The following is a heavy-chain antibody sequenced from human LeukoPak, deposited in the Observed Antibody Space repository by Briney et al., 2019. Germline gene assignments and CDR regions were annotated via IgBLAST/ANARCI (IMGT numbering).Heavy chain of an antibody. CDR1: GGTFSSYT. J-gene: IGHJ3*02. D-gene: IGHD2-2*01. CDR2: TIPILGIA. V-gene: IGHV1-69*04. Sequence: SVKVSCKASGGTFSSYTISWVRQAPGQGLEWMGRTIPILGIANYAQKFQGRVTITADKSTSTAYMELSSLRSEDTAVYYCARDRSIVPAATDDAFDIWGQGTMVTVSS. CDR3: ARDRSIVPAATDDAFDI.